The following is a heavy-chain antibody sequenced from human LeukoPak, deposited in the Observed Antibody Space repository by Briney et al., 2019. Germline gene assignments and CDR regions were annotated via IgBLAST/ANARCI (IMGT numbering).Heavy chain of an antibody. D-gene: IGHD3-22*01. CDR3: AKGIVVVIGGNAFDI. CDR1: GFTVSSNY. J-gene: IGHJ3*02. Sequence: GGSLRLSCAASGFTVSSNYMSWVRQAPGKGLEWVSVIYSGGSTYYADSVKGRFTISRDNSNNSLYLQMNSLRAEDTAVYYCAKGIVVVIGGNAFDIWGQGTMVTVSS. V-gene: IGHV3-66*01. CDR2: IYSGGST.